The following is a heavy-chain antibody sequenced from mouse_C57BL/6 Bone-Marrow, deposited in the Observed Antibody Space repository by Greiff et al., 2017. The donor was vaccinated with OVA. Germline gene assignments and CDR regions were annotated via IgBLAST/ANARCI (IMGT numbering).Heavy chain of an antibody. V-gene: IGHV1-55*01. D-gene: IGHD1-1*01. Sequence: QVQLQQSGAELVKPGASVKMSCKASGYTFTSYWITWVKQRPGQGLEWIGDIYPGSGSTNYNEKFKGKATLTVDKSSSTAYMPLSSLTSEDSAVYYCAKRYYGSSGWDFDVWGTGTTVTVSS. CDR2: IYPGSGST. CDR3: AKRYYGSSGWDFDV. CDR1: GYTFTSYW. J-gene: IGHJ1*03.